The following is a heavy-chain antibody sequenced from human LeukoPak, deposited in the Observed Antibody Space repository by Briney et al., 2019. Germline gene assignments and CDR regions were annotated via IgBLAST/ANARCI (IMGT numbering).Heavy chain of an antibody. D-gene: IGHD6-19*01. Sequence: GGSLRLSCAASGFTFSSYSMSCVRQVPGKGLEWVANINQDGSEKYYVDSVKGRFTISRDNAKNSLYLQMNSLRAEDTAVYYCAREGVSSGWYHPYYYYYMDVWGKGTTVTISS. J-gene: IGHJ6*03. CDR3: AREGVSSGWYHPYYYYYMDV. CDR1: GFTFSSYS. CDR2: INQDGSEK. V-gene: IGHV3-7*01.